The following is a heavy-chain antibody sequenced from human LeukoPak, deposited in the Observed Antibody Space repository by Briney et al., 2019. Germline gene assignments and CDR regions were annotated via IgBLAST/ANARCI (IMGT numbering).Heavy chain of an antibody. V-gene: IGHV4-59*08. J-gene: IGHJ4*02. D-gene: IGHD3-3*01. CDR3: ASINYETFDY. Sequence: SETLSLTCTVSGGSISSYYWSWIRQPPGKGLQWIGYIYYSGSTNYNPSLKSRVTISVDTPKNQFSLKLSSVTAADTAVYYCASINYETFDYWGQGTLVTVSS. CDR2: IYYSGST. CDR1: GGSISSYY.